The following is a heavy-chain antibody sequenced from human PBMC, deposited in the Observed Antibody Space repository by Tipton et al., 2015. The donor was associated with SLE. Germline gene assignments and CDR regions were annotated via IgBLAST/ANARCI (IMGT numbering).Heavy chain of an antibody. Sequence: SLRLSCAASGFTVSGNYMGWVRQAPGKGLDWVSVIYGGGSTDYAASVKGRFTISRDNSQNTLFLQMNSLRADDTAVYYCAKGKGLQRHYFDYCGQGTLVTVSS. CDR1: GFTVSGNY. V-gene: IGHV3-53*01. CDR3: AKGKGLQRHYFDY. CDR2: IYGGGST. J-gene: IGHJ4*02. D-gene: IGHD6-25*01.